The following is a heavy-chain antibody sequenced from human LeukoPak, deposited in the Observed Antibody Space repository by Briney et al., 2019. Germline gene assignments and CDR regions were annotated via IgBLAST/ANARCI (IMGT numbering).Heavy chain of an antibody. CDR1: GFTFDDYA. CDR3: AKGGCRSTSCFNDY. J-gene: IGHJ4*02. CDR2: ISWNSGSI. V-gene: IGHV3-9*01. Sequence: PGGSLRLSCAASGFTFDDYAMHWVRQAPGKGLEWVSGISWNSGSIGYADSVKGRFTISRDNAKNSLYLQMNSLRAEDTALYYCAKGGCRSTSCFNDYWGQGALVTVSS. D-gene: IGHD2-2*01.